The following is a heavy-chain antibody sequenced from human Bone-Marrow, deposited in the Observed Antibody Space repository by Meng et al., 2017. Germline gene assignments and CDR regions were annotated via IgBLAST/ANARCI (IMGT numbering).Heavy chain of an antibody. J-gene: IGHJ4*02. V-gene: IGHV1-8*01. CDR1: GYTFTSYD. CDR2: MNPNSGNT. Sequence: ASVKVSCKASGYTFTSYDINWVRQATGQGLEWMGWMNPNSGNTGYAQKFQGRVTMTRNTSISTAYMELSSLRSEDTALYYCAKDFLSSGYSPFDYWGQGTLVTVSS. CDR3: AKDFLSSGYSPFDY. D-gene: IGHD3-22*01.